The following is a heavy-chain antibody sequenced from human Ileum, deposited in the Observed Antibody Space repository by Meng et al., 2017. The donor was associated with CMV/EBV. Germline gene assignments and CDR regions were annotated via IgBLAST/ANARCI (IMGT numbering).Heavy chain of an antibody. Sequence: GESLKISCSASGFTFKDFDMTWVRQAPGKGLEWVSSISGSGLTTFYSDAVKGRFSISRDNSRDTLYLQIYSLRADDTAVYYCATGADLPTFWNGFAYWGQGAVVTVSS. V-gene: IGHV3-23*01. D-gene: IGHD3-3*01. J-gene: IGHJ4*02. CDR3: ATGADLPTFWNGFAY. CDR1: GFTFKDFD. CDR2: ISGSGLTT.